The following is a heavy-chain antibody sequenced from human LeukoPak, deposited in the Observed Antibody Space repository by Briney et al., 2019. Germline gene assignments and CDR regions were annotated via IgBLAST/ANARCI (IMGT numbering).Heavy chain of an antibody. Sequence: ASVKVSCKASGYTFTGYYMHWVRQAPGEGLEWMGWIHPNSGGTKYAQKFQGRVTMTRDTSLSTAYMELSRLRSDDTAVYYCARGPDGSHPDLAFDFWGQGTMVTVSS. V-gene: IGHV1-2*02. J-gene: IGHJ3*01. D-gene: IGHD1-26*01. CDR2: IHPNSGGT. CDR3: ARGPDGSHPDLAFDF. CDR1: GYTFTGYY.